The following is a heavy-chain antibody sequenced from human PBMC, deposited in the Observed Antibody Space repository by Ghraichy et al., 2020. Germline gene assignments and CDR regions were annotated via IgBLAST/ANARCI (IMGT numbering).Heavy chain of an antibody. CDR1: GGSFSGYY. D-gene: IGHD3-3*01. J-gene: IGHJ6*02. Sequence: SQTLSLTCAVYGGSFSGYYWSWIRQPPGKGLEWIGEINHSGSTNYNPSLKSRVTISVDTSKNQFSLKLSSVTAADTAVYYCARGEGLEWLFYYGMDVWGQGTTVTVSS. CDR3: ARGEGLEWLFYYGMDV. CDR2: INHSGST. V-gene: IGHV4-34*01.